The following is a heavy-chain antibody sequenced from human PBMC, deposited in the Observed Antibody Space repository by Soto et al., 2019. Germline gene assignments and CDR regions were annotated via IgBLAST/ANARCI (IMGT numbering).Heavy chain of an antibody. D-gene: IGHD6-13*01. CDR2: IIPIFGTA. J-gene: IGHJ4*02. CDR3: ARGPRQQLVVDFDY. V-gene: IGHV1-69*13. Sequence: SVKVXCKASGGTXSSYAISWVRQAPGQGLEWMGGIIPIFGTANYAQKFQGRVTITADESTSTAYMELSSLRSEDTAVYYCARGPRQQLVVDFDYWGQGTLVTXSS. CDR1: GGTXSSYA.